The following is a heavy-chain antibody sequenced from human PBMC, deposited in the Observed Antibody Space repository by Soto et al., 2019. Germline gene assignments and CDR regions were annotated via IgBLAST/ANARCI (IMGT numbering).Heavy chain of an antibody. CDR3: ARGWLTRRGEDY. J-gene: IGHJ4*02. Sequence: QVQLVQSGAEVKQPGASVKVSCKASGYTFNDYGFSWVRRAPGQGLEWMGWISANNGNTKYAPKVQGRVTMTTDTATSTAYMGLRSLRSDDTAVYYCARGWLTRRGEDYWGQGTLVTVSS. CDR2: ISANNGNT. V-gene: IGHV1-18*01. D-gene: IGHD3-10*01. CDR1: GYTFNDYG.